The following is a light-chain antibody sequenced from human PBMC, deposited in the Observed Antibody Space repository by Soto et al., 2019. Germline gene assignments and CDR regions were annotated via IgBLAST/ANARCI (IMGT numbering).Light chain of an antibody. Sequence: EIVLSQSPATLSLSPGERATLSCRASQSVSSYLAWYQHISGQAPRLLIYDASKRDTGIPARFSGSGSGTDSTLTISIREPEDYAVDYCQLLRNRPPTCTFGQGNKVEVK. CDR2: DAS. J-gene: IGKJ1*01. V-gene: IGKV3-11*01. CDR1: QSVSSY. CDR3: QLLRNRPPTCT.